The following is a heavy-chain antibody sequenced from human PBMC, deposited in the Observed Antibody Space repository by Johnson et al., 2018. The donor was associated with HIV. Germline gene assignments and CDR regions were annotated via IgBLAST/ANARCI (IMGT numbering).Heavy chain of an antibody. CDR1: GFTFDDYG. CDR2: INWNGGST. CDR3: ATSQYYYDSSGYNRQDAFDI. D-gene: IGHD3-22*01. Sequence: VQLVESGGGVVRPGGSLRLSCAASGFTFDDYGMSWVRQAPGKGLEWVSGINWNGGSTGYADSVKGRFTISRANAKNSLYLQMNSLRAGDTAVYYCATSQYYYDSSGYNRQDAFDIWGQGTMVTVSS. V-gene: IGHV3-20*04. J-gene: IGHJ3*02.